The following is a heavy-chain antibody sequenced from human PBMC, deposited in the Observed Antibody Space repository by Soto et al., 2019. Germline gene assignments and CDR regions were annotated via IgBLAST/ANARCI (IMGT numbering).Heavy chain of an antibody. CDR2: IYPGDSDT. D-gene: IGHD3-10*01. Sequence: EVQLVQSGAEVQKPGESLKIACKGSGYSFTSYWIGWVRQMPGKGLECMGIIYPGDSDTRYSPSCHGQVTISADKSIRTAYLQWSSMKASDNAMYYWATANGSGSYPGTPRKYYYGMDVWGQGNTVTVYS. V-gene: IGHV5-51*03. CDR3: ATANGSGSYPGTPRKYYYGMDV. J-gene: IGHJ6*02. CDR1: GYSFTSYW.